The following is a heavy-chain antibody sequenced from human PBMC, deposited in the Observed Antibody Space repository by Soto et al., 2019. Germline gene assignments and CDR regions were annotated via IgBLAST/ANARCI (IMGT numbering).Heavy chain of an antibody. CDR2: INPNSGGT. V-gene: IGHV1-2*02. D-gene: IGHD6-13*01. J-gene: IGHJ4*02. Sequence: ASVKVSCKASGYTFTGYYMHWVRQAPGQGLEWMGWINPNSGGTNYAQKFQGRVTMTRDTSISTAYMELSRLRSDDTAVYYCARLGIAAAGTGGRGNWGQGTLVTVSS. CDR3: ARLGIAAAGTGGRGN. CDR1: GYTFTGYY.